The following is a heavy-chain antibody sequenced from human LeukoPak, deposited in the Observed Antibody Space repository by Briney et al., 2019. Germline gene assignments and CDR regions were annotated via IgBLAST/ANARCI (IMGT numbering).Heavy chain of an antibody. CDR1: GFIFSDYY. V-gene: IGHV3-11*01. D-gene: IGHD4-17*01. CDR3: ARNGQTTVTSNYYYYFLDV. J-gene: IGHJ6*03. Sequence: GGSLRLSCAASGFIFSDYYMSWIRQAPGKGPEWVAYITSSGSTKYYANSVRGRFTISRDNGGNSLYLEMNSLTAEDSAIYYCARNGQTTVTSNYYYYFLDVWGTGTTIAVSS. CDR2: ITSSGSTK.